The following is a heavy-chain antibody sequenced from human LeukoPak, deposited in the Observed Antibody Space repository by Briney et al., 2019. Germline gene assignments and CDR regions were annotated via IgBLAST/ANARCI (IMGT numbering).Heavy chain of an antibody. CDR2: IYYSGST. CDR1: GGSISSYY. CDR3: ARSISSRIAVAGTYFDY. V-gene: IGHV4-59*01. J-gene: IGHJ4*02. Sequence: PSETLSLTCTVPGGSISSYYWRWIRQPPGKGLEWVGYIYYSGSTNYNPSLKSRVTISVDTSKNQFSLKLSSVTAADTAVYYCARSISSRIAVAGTYFDYWGQGTLVTVSS. D-gene: IGHD6-19*01.